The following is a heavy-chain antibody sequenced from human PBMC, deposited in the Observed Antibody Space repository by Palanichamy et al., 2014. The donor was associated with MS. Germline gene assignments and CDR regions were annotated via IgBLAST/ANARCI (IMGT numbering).Heavy chain of an antibody. CDR1: GFTFSSYS. CDR2: ISSDGRSN. J-gene: IGHJ6*02. D-gene: IGHD2-8*02. V-gene: IGHV3-30*04. Sequence: QVQLVESGGGVVQPGGSLRLSCVASGFTFSSYSMHWVRQAPGKGLEWVALISSDGRSNYHADSVKGRFIVSRDNSKNTLHLQMNSLGGDDTALYYCARDGYCTGARCSTLDGMDVWGQGTTVTVSS. CDR3: ARDGYCTGARCSTLDGMDV.